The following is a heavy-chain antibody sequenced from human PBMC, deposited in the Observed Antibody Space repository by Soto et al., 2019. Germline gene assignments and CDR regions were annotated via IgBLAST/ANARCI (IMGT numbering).Heavy chain of an antibody. V-gene: IGHV1-18*01. CDR1: GFTFTAYA. CDR3: ARLGRLAPFDY. J-gene: IGHJ4*02. Sequence: GASVKVSCKASGFTFTAYAIHWVRQAPGQGLEWMGWISAYNGNTNYAQKLQGRVTMTTDTSTSTAYMELRSLRSDDTAVYYCARLGRLAPFDYWGQGTLVTVSS. CDR2: ISAYNGNT. D-gene: IGHD6-19*01.